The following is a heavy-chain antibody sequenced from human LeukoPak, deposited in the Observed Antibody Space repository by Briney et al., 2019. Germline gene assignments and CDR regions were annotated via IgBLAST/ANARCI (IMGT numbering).Heavy chain of an antibody. V-gene: IGHV3-74*01. D-gene: IGHD3-22*01. CDR1: GFTFSSYW. Sequence: GGSLRLSCAASGFTFSSYWMHWVRQAPGQGLVWVSRINSDGSSTSYADSVKGRFTISRDNAKNTLYLQMKSLRAEDTAVYYCARVLDISGYSGDFDYWGQGTLVTVSS. CDR3: ARVLDISGYSGDFDY. CDR2: INSDGSST. J-gene: IGHJ4*02.